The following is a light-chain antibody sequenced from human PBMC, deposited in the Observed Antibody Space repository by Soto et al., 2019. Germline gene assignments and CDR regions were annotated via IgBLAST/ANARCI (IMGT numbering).Light chain of an antibody. J-gene: IGLJ2*01. CDR1: SSDVGAYNY. CDR2: DVS. Sequence: QSALTQPRSVSGSPGQSVTISCTGTSSDVGAYNYVSWYQHHPGKAPKLMIYDVSKRPSGVPDRFSSSKSGNTASLTISGLQAEYDDDYYCCSYAGSYIFVFGGGTKLTVL. CDR3: CSYAGSYIFV. V-gene: IGLV2-11*01.